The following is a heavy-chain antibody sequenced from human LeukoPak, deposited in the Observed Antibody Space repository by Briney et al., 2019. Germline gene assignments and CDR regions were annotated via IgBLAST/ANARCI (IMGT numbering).Heavy chain of an antibody. CDR2: INPSGGST. CDR3: ARGEVDTAMAI. Sequence: ASVKVSCKASGYTFTGYYMHWVRQAPGQGLEWMGIINPSGGSTSYAQKFQGRVTMTRDTSTSTVYTELSSLRSEDTAVYYCARGEVDTAMAIWGQGTMVTVSS. CDR1: GYTFTGYY. D-gene: IGHD5-18*01. J-gene: IGHJ3*02. V-gene: IGHV1-46*01.